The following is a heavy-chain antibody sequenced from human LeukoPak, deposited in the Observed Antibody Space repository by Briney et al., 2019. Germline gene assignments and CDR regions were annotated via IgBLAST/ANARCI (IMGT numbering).Heavy chain of an antibody. Sequence: PSETLSFTCTVFGGSISSRSYYWGWIRQPPGKGLEWIASVYYSGTTYYNLSLKSRVTISVDTSKNHFSLKLTSVTAADTAVYYCAMGEQLGRDYWGQGTLVTVSS. D-gene: IGHD6-6*01. CDR1: GGSISSRSYY. CDR3: AMGEQLGRDY. V-gene: IGHV4-39*02. J-gene: IGHJ4*02. CDR2: VYYSGTT.